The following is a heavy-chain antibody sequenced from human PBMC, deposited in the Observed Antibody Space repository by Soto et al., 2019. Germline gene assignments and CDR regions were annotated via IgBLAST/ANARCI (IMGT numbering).Heavy chain of an antibody. CDR1: GFTFSRYS. CDR3: ASECCTGNSCYSRIFDY. V-gene: IGHV3-21*01. Sequence: PGGSLRLSCEGSGFTFSRYSMNWVRQAPGKGLEWVASISSTSTYIYYGDFVKGRFSIARDNAKNSLYLQMDSLRDEDTALYYCASECCTGNSCYSRIFDYWGQGTLVTVSS. D-gene: IGHD2-21*01. CDR2: ISSTSTYI. J-gene: IGHJ4*02.